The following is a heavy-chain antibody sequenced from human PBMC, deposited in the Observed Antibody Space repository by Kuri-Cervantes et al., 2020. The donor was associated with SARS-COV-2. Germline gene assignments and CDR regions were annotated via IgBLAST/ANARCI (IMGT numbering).Heavy chain of an antibody. D-gene: IGHD5-18*01. Sequence: LRLSWTVSGGSISSYYWSWIRQPPGKGLEWIGYIYYSGSTNYNPSLKSRVTISVDTSKNQFSLKLSSVTAADTAVYCCARDWGYSYAEGAFDIWGQGTMVTVSS. J-gene: IGHJ3*02. CDR1: GGSISSYY. CDR3: ARDWGYSYAEGAFDI. V-gene: IGHV4-59*01. CDR2: IYYSGST.